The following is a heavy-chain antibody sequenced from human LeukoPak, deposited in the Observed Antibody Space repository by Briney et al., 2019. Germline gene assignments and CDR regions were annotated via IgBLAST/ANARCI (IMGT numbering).Heavy chain of an antibody. D-gene: IGHD1-7*01. CDR2: IYTSGST. J-gene: IGHJ3*02. V-gene: IGHV4-4*07. CDR1: GGSISSYY. Sequence: SETLSLTCTVSGGSISSYYWSWIRQPAGKGLEWIGRIYTSGSTNYNPSLKSRITMSVDTSKNQFSLKLSSVTAADTAAYYCASRYNWNYGAFDIWGQGTMVTVSS. CDR3: ASRYNWNYGAFDI.